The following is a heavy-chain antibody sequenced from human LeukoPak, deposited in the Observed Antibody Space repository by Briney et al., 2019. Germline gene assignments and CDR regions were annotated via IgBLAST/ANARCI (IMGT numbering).Heavy chain of an antibody. D-gene: IGHD3-10*01. V-gene: IGHV4-34*01. Sequence: SETLSLICSVSGESLPGYYWSWIRQPPGKGLEWIGEINHSGTTNYNPSLKSRVTVSVDTSNNQFSLKLTAVTATDTAVYYCARHRLLWFGGHFDYWGQGTLVTVSS. J-gene: IGHJ4*02. CDR3: ARHRLLWFGGHFDY. CDR2: INHSGTT. CDR1: GESLPGYY.